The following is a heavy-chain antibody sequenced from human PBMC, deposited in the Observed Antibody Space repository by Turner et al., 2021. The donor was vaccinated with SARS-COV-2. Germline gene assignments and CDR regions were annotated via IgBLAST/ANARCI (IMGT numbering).Heavy chain of an antibody. V-gene: IGHV3-33*01. CDR3: AREHPPSSWQTYYFDF. CDR1: GFTFSSYG. J-gene: IGHJ4*02. Sequence: QVQLVGSGGGVVQPGRSLRLSCAASGFTFSSYGMHWVRQAPGKGLEWVAIIWYDGSNKYYADSVKGRFTISRDNSKNTLYLQMNSLRAEDTAVYYCAREHPPSSWQTYYFDFWGQGTLVTVSS. CDR2: IWYDGSNK. D-gene: IGHD6-13*01.